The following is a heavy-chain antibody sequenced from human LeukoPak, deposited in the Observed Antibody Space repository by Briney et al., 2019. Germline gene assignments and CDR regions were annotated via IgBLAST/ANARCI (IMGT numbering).Heavy chain of an antibody. J-gene: IGHJ5*02. D-gene: IGHD3-3*01. Sequence: ASVKVSCKASGYTFTSYYMHWVRQAPGQGLEWMGIINPSGGSTSYAQKFQGRVTMTRDTSTSTVCMELSSLRSEDTAVYYCARGTITIFGVRTGFDPWGQGTLVTVSS. CDR1: GYTFTSYY. CDR3: ARGTITIFGVRTGFDP. CDR2: INPSGGST. V-gene: IGHV1-46*03.